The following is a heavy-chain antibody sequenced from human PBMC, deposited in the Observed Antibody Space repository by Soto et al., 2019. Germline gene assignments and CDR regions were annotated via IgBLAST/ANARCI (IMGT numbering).Heavy chain of an antibody. Sequence: QEQLQQWGAGLLKPSETLSLTCAVYGGFVSSGNYYWSWIRQPPGKGLEWIGEVSHSGGTHFNPPLKSRVTTAVDTSKNQFSLKMSSVTAADTALYYCARVERGTATTVVDAFDIWGPGTMVTVSS. CDR2: VSHSGGT. J-gene: IGHJ3*02. CDR1: GGFVSSGNYY. D-gene: IGHD1-1*01. V-gene: IGHV4-34*01. CDR3: ARVERGTATTVVDAFDI.